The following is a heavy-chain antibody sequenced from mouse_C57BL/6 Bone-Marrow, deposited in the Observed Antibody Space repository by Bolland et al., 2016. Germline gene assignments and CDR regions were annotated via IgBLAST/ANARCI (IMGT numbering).Heavy chain of an antibody. D-gene: IGHD1-1*01. V-gene: IGHV1-19*01. CDR2: T. Sequence: TSYNQKFKGKATLTVDKSSSKAYMELNSLTSEDSAVYYCARSGSSYAMDYWGQGTS. CDR3: ARSGSSYAMDY. J-gene: IGHJ4*01.